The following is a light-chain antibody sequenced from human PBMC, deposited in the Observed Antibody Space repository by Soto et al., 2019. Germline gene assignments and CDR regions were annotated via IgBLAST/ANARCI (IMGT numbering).Light chain of an antibody. V-gene: IGKV1-39*01. CDR3: QQSYSTPWT. CDR2: AAS. J-gene: IGKJ1*01. Sequence: DIQMTQSPSSLSASVGDRVTITCRAIQSISSYLNWYQQKPGKAPKLLIYAASSLQSGVPSRFSGSGSGTDFTLTISSLQPKDFATYYCQQSYSTPWTFGQGTKVEIK. CDR1: QSISSY.